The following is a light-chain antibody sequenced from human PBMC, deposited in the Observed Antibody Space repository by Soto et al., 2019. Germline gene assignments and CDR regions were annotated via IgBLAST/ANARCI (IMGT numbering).Light chain of an antibody. CDR3: CSYAGSYTFVV. CDR1: SSNIGAGYD. Sequence: QSVLTQPPSVSGAPGQRVTISCTGSSSNIGAGYDVHWYQQLPGTAPKLLIYGNSNRPSGVPDRFSGSKSGNTASLTISGLQAEDEADYYCCSYAGSYTFVVFGGGTKLTVL. J-gene: IGLJ2*01. CDR2: GNS. V-gene: IGLV1-40*01.